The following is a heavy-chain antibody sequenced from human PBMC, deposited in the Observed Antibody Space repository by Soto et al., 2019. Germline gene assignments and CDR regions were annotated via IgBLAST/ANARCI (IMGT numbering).Heavy chain of an antibody. CDR2: IYYSGTT. Sequence: SETLSLTRTVSGGSISSSSYYWGWIRQPPGKGLEWIGTIYYSGTTYYNPSLKSRVTISVDTSKNQFSLKLSSVTAADSAVYFCARLSNNYRKLLDYWGQGSLVTGSS. V-gene: IGHV4-39*07. J-gene: IGHJ4*02. CDR3: ARLSNNYRKLLDY. CDR1: GGSISSSSYY. D-gene: IGHD3-3*02.